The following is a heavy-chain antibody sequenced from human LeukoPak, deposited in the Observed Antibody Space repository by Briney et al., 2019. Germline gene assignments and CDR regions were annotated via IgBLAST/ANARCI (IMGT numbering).Heavy chain of an antibody. CDR2: IYPGDSDT. V-gene: IGHV5-51*01. J-gene: IGHJ4*02. Sequence: GESLKISCKGSGYSFTSYWIGWVRQMPGKGLEWMGIIYPGDSDTRYSPSFQGQVTISADKSISTAYLQWSSLKASDTAMYYCARHVRYCSGGNCYYFDYWGPGTLVTVSS. D-gene: IGHD2-15*01. CDR1: GYSFTSYW. CDR3: ARHVRYCSGGNCYYFDY.